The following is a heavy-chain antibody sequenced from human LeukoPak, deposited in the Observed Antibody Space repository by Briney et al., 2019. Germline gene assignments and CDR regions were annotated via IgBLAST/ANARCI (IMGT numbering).Heavy chain of an antibody. CDR2: IYHSGST. Sequence: SETLSLTCTVSGYSISSGYYWGWIRQPPGKGLEWIGSIYHSGSTYYNPSLKSRVTISVDKSKNQFSLKLSSVTAADTAVYYCARDTYSSGLNWFDPWGQGTLATVAS. J-gene: IGHJ5*02. V-gene: IGHV4-38-2*02. D-gene: IGHD6-19*01. CDR1: GYSISSGYY. CDR3: ARDTYSSGLNWFDP.